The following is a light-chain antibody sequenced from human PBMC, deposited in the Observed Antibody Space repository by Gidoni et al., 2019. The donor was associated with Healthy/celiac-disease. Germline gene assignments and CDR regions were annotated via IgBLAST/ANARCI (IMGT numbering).Light chain of an antibody. CDR1: SSNIGRNA. Sequence: QSVLTQPPSASGTPGQGVTISCSGSSSNIGRNAVYWYQQLPGTAPKLLIYSNNQRPSGVPDRFSGSKSGTSASLAISGLQSEDEADYYCAAWDDSLNCYVFGTGTKVTVL. J-gene: IGLJ1*01. CDR3: AAWDDSLNCYV. V-gene: IGLV1-44*01. CDR2: SNN.